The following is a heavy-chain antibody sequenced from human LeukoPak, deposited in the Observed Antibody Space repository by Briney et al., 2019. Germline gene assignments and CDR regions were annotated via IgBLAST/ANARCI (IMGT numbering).Heavy chain of an antibody. CDR1: GFTFSSYG. V-gene: IGHV3-30*02. J-gene: IGHJ5*02. D-gene: IGHD4-17*01. Sequence: GGSLRLSCAASGFTFSSYGMHWVRQAPGKGLEWVAFIRYDGSNKYYADSVKGRFTISRGNSKNTLYLQMNSLRAEDTAVYYCAKEKGDYASDWFDPWGQGTLVTVSS. CDR2: IRYDGSNK. CDR3: AKEKGDYASDWFDP.